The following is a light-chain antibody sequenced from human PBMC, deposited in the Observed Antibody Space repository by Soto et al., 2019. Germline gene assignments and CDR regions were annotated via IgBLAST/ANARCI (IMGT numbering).Light chain of an antibody. CDR2: ATS. J-gene: IGKJ1*01. CDR1: QSISSNF. V-gene: IGKV3-20*01. CDR3: QQYSSSWT. Sequence: IVWTQSPGTLSLSPGQRPTLSCRASQSISSNFLAWYQQKPGQAPRLLIYATSSRATGIPGRFSGSGSGTDFTLTISRLEPEDFAVYYCQQYSSSWTFGQGTKVDIK.